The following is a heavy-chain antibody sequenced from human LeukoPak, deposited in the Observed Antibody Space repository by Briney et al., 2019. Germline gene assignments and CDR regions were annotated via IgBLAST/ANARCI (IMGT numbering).Heavy chain of an antibody. CDR3: AKDVGYYGSGSYYSD. D-gene: IGHD3-10*01. V-gene: IGHV3-30*18. CDR2: ISNDGIKK. CDR1: GFTFSSYG. Sequence: SGGSLRLSCAASGFTFSSYGMHWVRQAPGKGLEWVAVISNDGIKKYYADSVKGRFTISRDNPKNTLYLQMNSLRVEDTAVYYCAKDVGYYGSGSYYSDWGQGTLVTVPS. J-gene: IGHJ4*02.